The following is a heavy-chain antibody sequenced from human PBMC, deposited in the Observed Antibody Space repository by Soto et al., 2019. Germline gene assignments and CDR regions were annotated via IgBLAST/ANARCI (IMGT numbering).Heavy chain of an antibody. J-gene: IGHJ6*02. Sequence: SVKVSCKASGGTFSSYAISWVRQAPGQGLEWMGGIIPIFGTANYAQKFQGRVTITADKSTSTADMELSSLRSEDTAVYYCASLLSRSGSASQTYYYYGMDVWGQGTTVTVSS. CDR3: ASLLSRSGSASQTYYYYGMDV. CDR2: IIPIFGTA. V-gene: IGHV1-69*06. CDR1: GGTFSSYA. D-gene: IGHD3-10*01.